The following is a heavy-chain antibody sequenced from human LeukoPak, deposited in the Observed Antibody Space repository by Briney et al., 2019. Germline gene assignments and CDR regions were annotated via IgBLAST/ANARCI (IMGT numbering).Heavy chain of an antibody. J-gene: IGHJ4*02. Sequence: ASVKVSCKASGYTFTGYYMHWVRQAPGQGLEWMGWINPNSGGTNYAQKFQGRVTMTRDTSISTAYMELSRLRSDGTAVYYCARGVVVTAPTFDYWGQGTLVTVSS. V-gene: IGHV1-2*02. D-gene: IGHD2-21*02. CDR3: ARGVVVTAPTFDY. CDR2: INPNSGGT. CDR1: GYTFTGYY.